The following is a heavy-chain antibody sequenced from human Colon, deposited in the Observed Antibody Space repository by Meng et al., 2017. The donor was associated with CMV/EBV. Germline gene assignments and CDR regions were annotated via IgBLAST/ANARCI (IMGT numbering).Heavy chain of an antibody. CDR1: GFAFSSYW. CDR3: TSLNALRSSDY. D-gene: IGHD4-17*01. Sequence: SCAASGFAFSSYWMNWVRQAPGKGLMWVSRINSEGSSTSHADSVKGRFTISRDNAKNTLYLQMNSLRAEDTAVYYCTSLNALRSSDYWGQGTLVTVSS. CDR2: INSEGSST. J-gene: IGHJ4*02. V-gene: IGHV3-74*01.